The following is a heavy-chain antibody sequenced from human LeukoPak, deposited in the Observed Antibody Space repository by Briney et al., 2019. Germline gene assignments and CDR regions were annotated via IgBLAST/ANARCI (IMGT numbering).Heavy chain of an antibody. J-gene: IGHJ5*02. CDR3: ARSLGYCSGGSCYPGGWFDP. V-gene: IGHV4-59*01. D-gene: IGHD2-15*01. CDR2: IYYSGST. CDR1: GGSISSYY. Sequence: SETLSLTCTVSGGSISSYYWSWIRQPPGKGLEWIGYIYYSGSTNYNPSLKSRVTISVDTSKNQFSLKLSSVTAADTAVYYCARSLGYCSGGSCYPGGWFDPWGQGTLVTVSS.